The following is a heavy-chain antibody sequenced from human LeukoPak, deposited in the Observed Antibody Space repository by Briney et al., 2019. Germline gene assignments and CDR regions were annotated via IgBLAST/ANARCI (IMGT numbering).Heavy chain of an antibody. J-gene: IGHJ3*02. CDR3: ARVSPYHDILTGYYIPGAFDI. CDR1: GFTFDDYA. Sequence: PGRSLRLSCAASGFTFDDYAMHWVRQAPGKGLEWVSGISWNSGHIGYADSVKGRFTISRDNAKNSLYLQMNSLRAEDTAVYYCARVSPYHDILTGYYIPGAFDIWGQGTMVTVSS. D-gene: IGHD3-9*01. V-gene: IGHV3-9*01. CDR2: ISWNSGHI.